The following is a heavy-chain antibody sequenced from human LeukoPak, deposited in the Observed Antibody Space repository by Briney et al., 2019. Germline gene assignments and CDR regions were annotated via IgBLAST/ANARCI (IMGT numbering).Heavy chain of an antibody. CDR3: VVGGAGGGYFPN. V-gene: IGHV3-7*01. CDR1: DFSFSDST. CDR2: TKEDGSDE. Sequence: GGSLRLSCAAFDFSFSDSTMSWVRQAAGKGLEWVAKTKEDGSDEKYVDSVKGRFTISRDNAENSLYLQMNSLRPEDTAVYFCVVGGAGGGYFPNWGQGSLVIVSS. D-gene: IGHD3-16*01. J-gene: IGHJ1*01.